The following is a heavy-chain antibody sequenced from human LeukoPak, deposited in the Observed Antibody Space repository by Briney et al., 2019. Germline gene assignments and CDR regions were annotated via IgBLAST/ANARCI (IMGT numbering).Heavy chain of an antibody. Sequence: PSESLSLTCTVSGGSISSSSYYWGWIRQPPGKGLEWIGSIYYSGSTYYNPSLKSRVTISVDTSKNQFSLKLSSVTAADTAVYYCARRREQWLFYWYFDLWGRGTLVTVSP. V-gene: IGHV4-39*01. D-gene: IGHD6-19*01. CDR1: GGSISSSSYY. J-gene: IGHJ2*01. CDR2: IYYSGST. CDR3: ARRREQWLFYWYFDL.